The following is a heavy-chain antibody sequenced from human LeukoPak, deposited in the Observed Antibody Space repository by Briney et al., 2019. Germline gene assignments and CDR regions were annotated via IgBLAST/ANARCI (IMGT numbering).Heavy chain of an antibody. D-gene: IGHD6-13*01. CDR2: ISYDGSNK. V-gene: IGHV3-30-3*01. CDR3: ARASERGYSSSWYGSWFDP. J-gene: IGHJ5*02. CDR1: GFTFSSYA. Sequence: GGSLRLSCAASGFTFSSYAMHWVCQAPGKGLEWVAVISYDGSNKYYADSVKGRFTISRDNSKNTLYLQMNSLRAEDTAVYYCARASERGYSSSWYGSWFDPWGQGTLVTVSS.